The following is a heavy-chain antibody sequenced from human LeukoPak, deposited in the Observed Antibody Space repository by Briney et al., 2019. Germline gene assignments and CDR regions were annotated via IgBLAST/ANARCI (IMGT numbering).Heavy chain of an antibody. CDR1: GGXISSGGYY. Sequence: SQTLSLTCTVSGGXISSGGYYWSWIRQHPGRGLEWVGYIYYSGSTNYNPSLKSRVTISVDTSKNQFSLKLSSVTAADTAVYYCARQRDYGDYAYFDYWGQGTLVTVSS. CDR2: IYYSGST. V-gene: IGHV4-31*03. J-gene: IGHJ4*02. D-gene: IGHD4-17*01. CDR3: ARQRDYGDYAYFDY.